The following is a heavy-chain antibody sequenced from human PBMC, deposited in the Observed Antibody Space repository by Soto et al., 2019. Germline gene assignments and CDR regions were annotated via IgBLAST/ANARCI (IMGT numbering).Heavy chain of an antibody. J-gene: IGHJ4*02. D-gene: IGHD3-22*01. CDR3: ARATYYYDSSGYCYFDY. V-gene: IGHV1-69*06. Sequence: ASVKVSCKASGGTFSSYAISWVRQAPGQGLEWMGGIIPIFGTANYAQKFQGRVTITADKSTSTAYMELSSLRSEDTAVYYCARATYYYDSSGYCYFDYWGQGTLVTVSS. CDR1: GGTFSSYA. CDR2: IIPIFGTA.